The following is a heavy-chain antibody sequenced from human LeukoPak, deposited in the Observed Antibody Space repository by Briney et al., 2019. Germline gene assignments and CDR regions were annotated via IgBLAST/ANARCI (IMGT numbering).Heavy chain of an antibody. J-gene: IGHJ4*02. D-gene: IGHD3-10*01. CDR1: GFTFSNAW. V-gene: IGHV3-15*01. Sequence: GGSLRLSCAASGFTFSNAWMSWVRQAPGKGLEWVGRIKSKTDGGTTDYAAPVKGRFTISRDDSKNTLYLQMNSLKTEDTAVYYCTTDLHYYGTSKRYYWGQGTLVTVSS. CDR2: IKSKTDGGTT. CDR3: TTDLHYYGTSKRYY.